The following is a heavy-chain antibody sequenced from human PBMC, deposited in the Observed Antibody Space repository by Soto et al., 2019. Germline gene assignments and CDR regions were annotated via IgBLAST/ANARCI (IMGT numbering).Heavy chain of an antibody. Sequence: VPVKVSCKASGYRFINYDISWARHADGKGLEWLGWMNPGSGKTGYASKFQGRVAMTRDASTGTSHLELSSLTSDDTAVYYCARMASAGTLNWFDPWGQGTLVTVSS. V-gene: IGHV1-8*02. CDR3: ARMASAGTLNWFDP. CDR2: MNPGSGKT. CDR1: GYRFINYD. J-gene: IGHJ5*02. D-gene: IGHD6-13*01.